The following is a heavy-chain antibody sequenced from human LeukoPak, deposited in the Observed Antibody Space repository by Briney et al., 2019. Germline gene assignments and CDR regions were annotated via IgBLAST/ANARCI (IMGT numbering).Heavy chain of an antibody. V-gene: IGHV4-39*07. D-gene: IGHD6-13*01. J-gene: IGHJ4*02. CDR1: GGSISSSSYY. Sequence: SETLSLTCTVSGGSISSSSYYWGWIRQPPGKGLEWIGSVYYSGSTYYNPSLKSRVTISVDTSKNQFSLKLSSVTAADTAVYYCARETIAAAGTAYYFDYWGQGTLVTVSS. CDR2: VYYSGST. CDR3: ARETIAAAGTAYYFDY.